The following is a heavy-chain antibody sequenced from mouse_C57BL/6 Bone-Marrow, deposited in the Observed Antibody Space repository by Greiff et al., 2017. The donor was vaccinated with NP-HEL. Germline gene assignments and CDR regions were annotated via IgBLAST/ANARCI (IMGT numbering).Heavy chain of an antibody. CDR1: GYAFSSSW. V-gene: IGHV1-82*01. Sequence: QVQLKQSGPELVKPGASVKISCKASGYAFSSSWMNWVKQRPGKGLEWIGRLYPGDGDTNNNGKFKGKATLTADKSSSTAYMQLSSLTSEDSAVYFCASGGFYGSSSFAYWGQGTLVTVSA. J-gene: IGHJ3*01. CDR2: LYPGDGDT. D-gene: IGHD1-1*01. CDR3: ASGGFYGSSSFAY.